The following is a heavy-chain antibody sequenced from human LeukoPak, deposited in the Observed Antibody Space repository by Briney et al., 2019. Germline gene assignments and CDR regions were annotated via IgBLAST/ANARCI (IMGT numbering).Heavy chain of an antibody. Sequence: GGSLRLSCAASGFTFSSYEMNWVRQAPGKGLEWVSYISSSGGTIYYADSVKGRFTISRDNAKNSLYLQMNSLRAEDTAVYYCAREFDYGDYMDYWGQGTLVTVSS. V-gene: IGHV3-48*03. D-gene: IGHD4-17*01. CDR2: ISSSGGTI. CDR3: AREFDYGDYMDY. CDR1: GFTFSSYE. J-gene: IGHJ4*02.